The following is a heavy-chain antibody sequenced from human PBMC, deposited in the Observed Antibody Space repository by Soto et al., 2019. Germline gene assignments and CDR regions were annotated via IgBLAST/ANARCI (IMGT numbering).Heavy chain of an antibody. D-gene: IGHD3-3*01. CDR2: VWYDGSNQ. CDR3: ARDRQFWGGSYVVFAYKYGMDV. J-gene: IGHJ6*02. CDR1: GFTFSSYG. V-gene: IGHV3-33*01. Sequence: QVQLVESGGGVVQPGGSLRLSCAASGFTFSSYGMHWVRQAPGKGLQWVALVWYDGSNQYYADSVKGRFTISRDNSKNTLHLQRNSLGAEDTAVYFCARDRQFWGGSYVVFAYKYGMDVWGQGTTVTVS.